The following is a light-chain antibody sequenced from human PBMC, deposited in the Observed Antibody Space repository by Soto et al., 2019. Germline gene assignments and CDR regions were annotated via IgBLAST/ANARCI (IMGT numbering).Light chain of an antibody. J-gene: IGKJ2*01. V-gene: IGKV4-1*01. CDR1: QSVFYSTNNKNY. Sequence: DIVMTQSPDSLAVSLGERATINCKSSQSVFYSTNNKNYLAWYQQKPGQPPKLLIYWASTRESGVPDRFSGSGSGTDSPLPISSLQAEDVAVYSCHQYYSTPYTFGQGTRLEIK. CDR2: WAS. CDR3: HQYYSTPYT.